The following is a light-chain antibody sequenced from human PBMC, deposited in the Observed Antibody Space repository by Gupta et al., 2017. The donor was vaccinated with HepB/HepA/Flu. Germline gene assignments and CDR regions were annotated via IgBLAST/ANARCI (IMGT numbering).Light chain of an antibody. V-gene: IGLV2-14*01. J-gene: IGLJ2*01. CDR3: SSYTSSSTLLV. CDR1: SGDIGGYNY. Sequence: QTALTQHASVSGSPGQSITISCPGTSGDIGGYNYVSWYQQHSVKATKLIIYDVSNRPSGASNRFSGSKSDNTASLTISGLQAEDEADYYCSSYTSSSTLLVFGGGTKLTVL. CDR2: DVS.